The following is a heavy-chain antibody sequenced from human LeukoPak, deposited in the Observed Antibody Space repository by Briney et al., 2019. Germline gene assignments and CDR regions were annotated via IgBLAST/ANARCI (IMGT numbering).Heavy chain of an antibody. CDR2: INNDGTYT. V-gene: IGHV3-74*01. Sequence: GGSLRLSCAASGFTFSTYWFHWVRQTPGKGLVWVARINNDGTYTTYADSVKGRFTISRDNAQNTLYLQMNSLTAEDTGVYYCAREVLAAGKTHDYWGQGTLLTVSS. D-gene: IGHD6-13*01. CDR1: GFTFSTYW. J-gene: IGHJ4*02. CDR3: AREVLAAGKTHDY.